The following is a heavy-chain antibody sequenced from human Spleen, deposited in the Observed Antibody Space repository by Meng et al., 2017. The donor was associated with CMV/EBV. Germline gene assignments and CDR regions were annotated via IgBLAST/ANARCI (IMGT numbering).Heavy chain of an antibody. Sequence: GGSLRLSCAASGFTFSDYYMSWIRQAPGKGLEWVSYISSSGSTIYYADSVKGRFTISRDNAKNSLYQQMNSLSAEDTAVYYCARDSGDFWSGYPGPFDYWGQGTLVTVSS. CDR3: ARDSGDFWSGYPGPFDY. CDR1: GFTFSDYY. D-gene: IGHD3-3*01. V-gene: IGHV3-11*04. J-gene: IGHJ4*02. CDR2: ISSSGSTI.